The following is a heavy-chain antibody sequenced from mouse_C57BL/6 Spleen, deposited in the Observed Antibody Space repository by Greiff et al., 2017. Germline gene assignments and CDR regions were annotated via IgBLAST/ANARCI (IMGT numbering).Heavy chain of an antibody. CDR1: GFTFSDYY. V-gene: IGHV5-16*01. J-gene: IGHJ2*01. CDR2: INYDGSST. Sequence: EVQLVESEGGLVQPGSSMKLSCTASGFTFSDYYMAWVRQVPEKGLEWVANINYDGSSTYYLDSLKSRFIISRDNAKNILYLQMSSLKSEDTATYYCARDRDHFDYWGQGTTLTVSS. CDR3: ARDRDHFDY. D-gene: IGHD3-1*01.